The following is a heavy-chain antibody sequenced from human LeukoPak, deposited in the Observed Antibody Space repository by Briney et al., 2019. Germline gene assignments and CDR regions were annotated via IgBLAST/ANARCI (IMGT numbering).Heavy chain of an antibody. D-gene: IGHD3-22*01. CDR2: IYHSGST. V-gene: IGHV4-4*02. CDR1: GGSISSSNW. CDR3: TRDGPRSSGYPDT. Sequence: SGTLSLTRAVSGGSISSSNWWSWVRQPPGKGLEWIGEIYHSGSTNYNPSLKSRVTISVDKSKNQFSLKLSSVTAADTAVYYCTRDGPRSSGYPDTWGQGTLVTVSS. J-gene: IGHJ5*02.